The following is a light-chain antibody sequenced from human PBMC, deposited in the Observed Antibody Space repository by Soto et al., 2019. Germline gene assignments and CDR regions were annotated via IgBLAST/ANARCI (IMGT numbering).Light chain of an antibody. Sequence: VLTQSPATLSLSPGERATLSCRASQSINSFLAWYQQKPGQPPRLLIFDASNRAPGIPARFSGSGSGTAFTLTISSVEAEDFAVYYCQQRGDWPPITFGQGTRLEIK. CDR3: QQRGDWPPIT. CDR1: QSINSF. CDR2: DAS. V-gene: IGKV3-11*01. J-gene: IGKJ5*01.